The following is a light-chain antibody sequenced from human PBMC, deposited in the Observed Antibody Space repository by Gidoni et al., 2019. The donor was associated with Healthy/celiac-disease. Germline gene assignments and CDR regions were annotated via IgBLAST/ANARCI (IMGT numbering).Light chain of an antibody. Sequence: EIVMPPSPATLSVSPGERATLSCRASQSVSSDLSWYQQKPGQAPRLLIYGASTRATGIPARFSGSGSGTEFTLTISSLQSEDFAVYNCQQYNNWPWTFGQGTKVEIK. V-gene: IGKV3-15*01. CDR3: QQYNNWPWT. CDR2: GAS. CDR1: QSVSSD. J-gene: IGKJ1*01.